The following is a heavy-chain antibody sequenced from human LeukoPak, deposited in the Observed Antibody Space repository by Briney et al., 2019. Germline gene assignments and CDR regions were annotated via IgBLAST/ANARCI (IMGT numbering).Heavy chain of an antibody. CDR3: ARETSVLFYDSSGFDY. Sequence: GGSLRLPCAASGFTFSSYGMSWVRQAPGKGLEWVSAISGSGGSTYYADSVKGRFTISRDNSKNTLYLQMNSLRAEDTAVYYCARETSVLFYDSSGFDYWGQGTLVTVSS. CDR2: ISGSGGST. D-gene: IGHD3-22*01. V-gene: IGHV3-23*01. J-gene: IGHJ4*02. CDR1: GFTFSSYG.